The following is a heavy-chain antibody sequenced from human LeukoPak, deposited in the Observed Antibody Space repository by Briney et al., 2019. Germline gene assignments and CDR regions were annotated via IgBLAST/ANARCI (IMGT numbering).Heavy chain of an antibody. D-gene: IGHD2-8*01. Sequence: ASVKVSCKASGYTFIDYYIHWVRQAPGQGLECMGWMNPKTGDTRYEEKFQGRVAMTRETSITTAYMELSGLNSDDTAMYFCTGDVIMGYQQGYFDPWGQGTLVTVSS. V-gene: IGHV1-2*02. CDR1: GYTFIDYY. CDR3: TGDVIMGYQQGYFDP. J-gene: IGHJ5*02. CDR2: MNPKTGDT.